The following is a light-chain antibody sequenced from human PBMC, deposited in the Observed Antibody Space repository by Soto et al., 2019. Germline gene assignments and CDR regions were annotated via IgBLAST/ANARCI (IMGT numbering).Light chain of an antibody. V-gene: IGLV2-8*01. CDR2: EVN. CDR3: SSYASSSNV. Sequence: QSVLTQPPSASGSPGQLVAISCTGTSSDVGGYNYVSWYQQHPGKAPKLMIYEVNKRPSGVPDRFSGSKSGNTASLTVSGLQAEDEADYYCSSYASSSNVFGTGTKVIVL. J-gene: IGLJ1*01. CDR1: SSDVGGYNY.